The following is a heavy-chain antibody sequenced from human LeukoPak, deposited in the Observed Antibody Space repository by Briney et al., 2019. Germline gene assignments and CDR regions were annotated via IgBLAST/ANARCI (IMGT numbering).Heavy chain of an antibody. CDR2: IYHSGST. D-gene: IGHD3-10*01. J-gene: IGHJ4*02. Sequence: SSETLSLTCAVSGYSISSGYYWGRIRQPPGKGLEWIGSIYHSGSTYYNPSLKSRVTISVDTSKNQFSLKLSSVTAADTAMYYCARLVRGGRTGNFDYWGQGTLVTVSS. V-gene: IGHV4-38-2*01. CDR3: ARLVRGGRTGNFDY. CDR1: GYSISSGYY.